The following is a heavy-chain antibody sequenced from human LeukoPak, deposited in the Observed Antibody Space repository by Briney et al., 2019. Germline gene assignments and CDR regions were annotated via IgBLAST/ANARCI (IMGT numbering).Heavy chain of an antibody. J-gene: IGHJ3*02. CDR1: ARIFITYN. D-gene: IGHD5-24*01. CDR2: ISADDSDI. CDR3: VSQDGHTFLYAFDI. Sequence: GGSLRFSCAASARIFITYNMHWVRQAPGKGLEWASMISADDSDITCTYYVKVPFTTSPDNSKNTLYLHLTSSSSESTAHYYFVSQDGHTFLYAFDIWGQATLLIVSS. V-gene: IGHV3-30*03.